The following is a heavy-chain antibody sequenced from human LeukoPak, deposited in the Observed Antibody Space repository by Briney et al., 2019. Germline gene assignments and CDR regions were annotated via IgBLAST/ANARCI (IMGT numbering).Heavy chain of an antibody. V-gene: IGHV3-7*01. CDR2: IKQDGNEK. D-gene: IGHD5-12*01. J-gene: IGHJ4*02. CDR3: TRGGWLPDY. Sequence: GGSLRLSCAASGFTFSSYWMSWVRQAPGKGLEWVANIKQDGNEKYYVDSVKGRFTISRDNAKNSLYLQMNSLRVEDTAIYYRTRGGWLPDYWGQGTLVTVSS. CDR1: GFTFSSYW.